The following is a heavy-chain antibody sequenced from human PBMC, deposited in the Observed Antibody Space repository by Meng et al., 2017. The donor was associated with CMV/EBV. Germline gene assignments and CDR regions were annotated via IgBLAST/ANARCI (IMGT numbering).Heavy chain of an antibody. J-gene: IGHJ4*02. D-gene: IGHD3-22*01. V-gene: IGHV4-34*01. CDR1: GGSFSGYY. CDR2: INHSGST. Sequence: QEQLQQRVAGLLQPSETLSLTCAVYGGSFSGYYWSWIRQPPGKGLEWIGEINHSGSTNYNPSLKSRVTISVDTSKNQFSLKLSSVTAADTAVYYCARGGPNDSSGYYPYYFDYWGQGTLVTVSS. CDR3: ARGGPNDSSGYYPYYFDY.